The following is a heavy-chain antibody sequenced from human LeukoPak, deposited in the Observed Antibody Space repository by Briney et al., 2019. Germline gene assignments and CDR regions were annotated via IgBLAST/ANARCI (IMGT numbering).Heavy chain of an antibody. J-gene: IGHJ6*02. CDR1: GFTFSSYA. Sequence: GGSLRLSCAASGFTFSSYAMSWVRQAPGKGLEWVSAISGSGGSTYYADSVKGRFTISRDNSKNTLYLQMNSLRAEDTAVYYCARERYTSGWYGGVSYYYYAMDVWGQGTTVTVSS. V-gene: IGHV3-23*01. CDR2: ISGSGGST. D-gene: IGHD6-19*01. CDR3: ARERYTSGWYGGVSYYYYAMDV.